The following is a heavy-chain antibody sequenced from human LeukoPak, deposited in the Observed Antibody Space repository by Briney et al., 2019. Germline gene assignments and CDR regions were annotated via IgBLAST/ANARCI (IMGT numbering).Heavy chain of an antibody. J-gene: IGHJ4*02. Sequence: PGGSLRLSCAASGFTFSSYAVSCVRQAPGKGLEWVLAISGSGGSTYYAASVKGRFTISRDNSKNTLYLQMNSLRAEDTAVYYCAKDIVVVPAAIDYWGQGTLVTVSS. D-gene: IGHD2-2*01. CDR2: ISGSGGST. V-gene: IGHV3-23*01. CDR1: GFTFSSYA. CDR3: AKDIVVVPAAIDY.